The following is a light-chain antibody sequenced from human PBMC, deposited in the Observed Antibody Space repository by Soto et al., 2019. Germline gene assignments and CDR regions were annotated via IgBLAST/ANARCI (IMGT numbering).Light chain of an antibody. CDR2: SVS. J-gene: IGLJ1*01. Sequence: QSVLPQPASVSGSPGQSITISCSGTSSDIGTYDHVAWFQQFPGKTPKLVIYSVSDRPSGVSYRFSGSKSGNTASLTISGLQADDESDYYCCSYAGNYIYVLGTGTKLTVL. V-gene: IGLV2-14*01. CDR3: CSYAGNYIYV. CDR1: SSDIGTYDH.